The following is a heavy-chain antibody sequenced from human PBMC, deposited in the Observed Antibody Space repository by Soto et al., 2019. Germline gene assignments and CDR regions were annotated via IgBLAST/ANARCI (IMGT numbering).Heavy chain of an antibody. Sequence: GGSLRLSCAASGFTFSSYWMHWVRQTPGKGLVWVSRIDSAGSITTYADSVKGRFTISRDNAKNTLYLQMNSLRAEDTAIYYCARDQTVAGPTTFDHRGQGTLVTVSS. CDR3: ARDQTVAGPTTFDH. V-gene: IGHV3-74*01. CDR1: GFTFSSYW. CDR2: IDSAGSIT. D-gene: IGHD6-19*01. J-gene: IGHJ4*02.